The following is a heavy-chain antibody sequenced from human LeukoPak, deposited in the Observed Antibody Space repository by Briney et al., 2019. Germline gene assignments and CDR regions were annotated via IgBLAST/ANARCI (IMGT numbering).Heavy chain of an antibody. V-gene: IGHV1-46*01. CDR2: INPSGGST. CDR3: AREEAVAGTDPMIADY. J-gene: IGHJ4*02. Sequence: ASVKVSCKASGYTFTSYYMHRVRQAPGQGLEWMGIINPSGGSTSYAQMFQGRVTMTRDTSTSTVYMELSSLRSEDTVVYYCAREEAVAGTDPMIADYWGQGTLVTVSS. D-gene: IGHD6-19*01. CDR1: GYTFTSYY.